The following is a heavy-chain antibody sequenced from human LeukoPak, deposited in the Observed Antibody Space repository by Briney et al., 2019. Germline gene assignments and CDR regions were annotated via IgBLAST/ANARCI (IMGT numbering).Heavy chain of an antibody. CDR2: IYYSGST. Sequence: PSETLSLTCTVSGGSISSGGYYWSWIRQHPGKGLEWIGYIYYSGSTYYNPSLKSRVTISVDTSRNQFSLRLNSVTAADTAVYYCARHGLKLVGASTIYFDNLGQGTLVTVSS. V-gene: IGHV4-31*03. D-gene: IGHD1-26*01. CDR3: ARHGLKLVGASTIYFDN. CDR1: GGSISSGGYY. J-gene: IGHJ4*02.